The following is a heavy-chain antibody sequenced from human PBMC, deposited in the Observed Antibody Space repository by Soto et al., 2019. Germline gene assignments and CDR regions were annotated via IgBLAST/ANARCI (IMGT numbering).Heavy chain of an antibody. CDR1: GFSFSDSY. J-gene: IGHJ6*02. CDR3: ARDHRYCSGSSCRPYYYYYGMDV. Sequence: GGSLRLSCAASGFSFSDSYMSWVRQAPGKGLEWVAYISGSSGYTGYADSVKGRFTISRDNAKNSLYLQMNSLRVEDTAVHYCARDHRYCSGSSCRPYYYYYGMDVWGQGTTVTVSS. D-gene: IGHD2-15*01. CDR2: ISGSSGYT. V-gene: IGHV3-11*06.